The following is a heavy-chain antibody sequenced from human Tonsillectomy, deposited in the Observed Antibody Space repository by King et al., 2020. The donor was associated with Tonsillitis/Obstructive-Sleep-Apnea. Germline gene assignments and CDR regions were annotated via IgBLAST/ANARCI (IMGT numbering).Heavy chain of an antibody. V-gene: IGHV3-7*03. CDR3: ARTLGTTAMAFYFDY. D-gene: IGHD5-18*01. CDR1: GFTFSSYW. Sequence: VQLVESGGGLVQPGGSLRLSCAASGFTFSSYWMSWVRQAPGKGLEWVANIKQDGSEKYYVDSVKGRFTISRDNAKNSLYPQMNSLRAEDTAVYFCARTLGTTAMAFYFDYWGQGTLVTVSS. CDR2: IKQDGSEK. J-gene: IGHJ4*02.